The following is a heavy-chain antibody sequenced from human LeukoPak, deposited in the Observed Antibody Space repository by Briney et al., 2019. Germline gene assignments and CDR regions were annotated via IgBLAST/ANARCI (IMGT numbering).Heavy chain of an antibody. V-gene: IGHV4-38-2*02. J-gene: IGHJ5*02. CDR1: GYSISSGYY. D-gene: IGHD3-3*01. CDR3: ARAHSYYDFWSGLFDP. CDR2: IYHSGST. Sequence: PSETLSLTCTVSGYSISSGYYWGWIRQPPGKGLEWIGSIYHSGSTYYNPSLKSRVTISVDTSKNQFSLKLSSVTAADTAVYYCARAHSYYDFWSGLFDPWGQGTLVTVSS.